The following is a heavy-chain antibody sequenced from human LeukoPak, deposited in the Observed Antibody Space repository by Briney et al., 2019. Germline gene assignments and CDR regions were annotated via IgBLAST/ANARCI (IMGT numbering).Heavy chain of an antibody. CDR3: AKDRDWGTAFDI. V-gene: IGHV3-30*18. Sequence: GRSLRLSCAASGFTFSSSAMHWVRQPPGKGLEWVAVISYDGKHKYFADSVKGRLTISRDNSRNTLYLQLNSLKADDTAVYYCAKDRDWGTAFDIWGQGTMVTVSS. CDR1: GFTFSSSA. J-gene: IGHJ3*02. CDR2: ISYDGKHK. D-gene: IGHD7-27*01.